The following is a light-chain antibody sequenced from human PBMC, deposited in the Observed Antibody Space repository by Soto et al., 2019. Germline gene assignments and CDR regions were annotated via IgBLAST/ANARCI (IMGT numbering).Light chain of an antibody. CDR1: QSVSSY. J-gene: IGKJ1*01. Sequence: EIVLTQSPATLSLSPGERATLSCRASQSVSSYLAWYQQKPGQAPRLLIYDASNRATGIPARFSGSGSGTDFTLTISSLEPEDFAVYYCHQRSNWPLTFGQVTKVEIK. CDR2: DAS. V-gene: IGKV3-11*01. CDR3: HQRSNWPLT.